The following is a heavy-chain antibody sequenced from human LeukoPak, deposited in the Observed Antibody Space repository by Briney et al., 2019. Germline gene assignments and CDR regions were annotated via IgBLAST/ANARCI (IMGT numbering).Heavy chain of an antibody. D-gene: IGHD4-17*01. CDR2: IYHSGST. J-gene: IGHJ2*01. V-gene: IGHV4-30-2*01. Sequence: PSETLSLTCAVSGGSISSGGYSWSWIRQPPGKGLEWIGYIYHSGSTYYNPSLKSRVTISVDRSKNQFSLKLSSVTAADTAVYYCAREGYGDGAVDLWGRGTLVTVSS. CDR1: GGSISSGGYS. CDR3: AREGYGDGAVDL.